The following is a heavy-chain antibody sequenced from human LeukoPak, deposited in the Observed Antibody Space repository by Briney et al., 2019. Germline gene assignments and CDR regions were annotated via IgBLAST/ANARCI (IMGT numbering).Heavy chain of an antibody. J-gene: IGHJ5*02. CDR2: INPSGGST. CDR3: ARDNSVEDTAWWFDP. CDR1: GYTCTSYY. V-gene: IGHV1-46*01. D-gene: IGHD4-23*01. Sequence: ASVKVSCKASGYTCTSYYMHWVRQAPGQGLEWMGIINPSGGSTSYAQKFQGRVTMTRDMSTSTDYMELRSLRSEDTAVYYCARDNSVEDTAWWFDPWGQGTLVTVSS.